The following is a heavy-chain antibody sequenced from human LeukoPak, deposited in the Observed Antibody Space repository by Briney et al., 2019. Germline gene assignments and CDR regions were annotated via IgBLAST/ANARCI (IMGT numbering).Heavy chain of an antibody. Sequence: GESLKISCKGSGYSFTSYWIGWVRQMPGKGLEWMGIIYPGDSDTGYSPSFQGQVTISADKSISTAYLQWSSLKASDTAMYYCAMSYYYDSSGYYGGPGAFDIWGQGAMVTVSS. CDR2: IYPGDSDT. J-gene: IGHJ3*02. V-gene: IGHV5-51*01. D-gene: IGHD3-22*01. CDR1: GYSFTSYW. CDR3: AMSYYYDSSGYYGGPGAFDI.